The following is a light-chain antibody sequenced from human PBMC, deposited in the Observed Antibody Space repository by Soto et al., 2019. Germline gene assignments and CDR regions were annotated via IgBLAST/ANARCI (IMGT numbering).Light chain of an antibody. CDR3: QQYGSSPPPIT. Sequence: EIVLTQSPGTLSLSPGERATLSCRASQSVSSSYLAWYQQKPGQAPRLLIYGASSRATGIPDRFSGSGSGTDFTLTISRLEPEDFAVYYCQQYGSSPPPITFVQGTRLEIK. V-gene: IGKV3-20*01. CDR1: QSVSSSY. CDR2: GAS. J-gene: IGKJ5*01.